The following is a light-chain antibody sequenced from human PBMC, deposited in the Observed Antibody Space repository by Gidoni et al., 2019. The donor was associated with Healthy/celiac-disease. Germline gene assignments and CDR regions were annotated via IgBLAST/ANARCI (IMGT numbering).Light chain of an antibody. J-gene: IGLJ2*01. CDR2: GNN. CDR1: SSNIGAGYG. V-gene: IGLV1-40*01. Sequence: QSVLTQPPSVSGAPGQRVTISCTGSSSNIGAGYGVHWYQHLPGTAPKLLIYGNNNRPSGVPDRFSGSKSGTSASLAITGLQAEDEADYYCQSYDSGLFVVFGGGTKLTVL. CDR3: QSYDSGLFVV.